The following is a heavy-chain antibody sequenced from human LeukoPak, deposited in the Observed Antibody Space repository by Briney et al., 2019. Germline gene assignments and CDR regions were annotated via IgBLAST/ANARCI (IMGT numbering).Heavy chain of an antibody. D-gene: IGHD2-2*01. CDR2: ICYSGTT. V-gene: IGHV4-39*01. Sequence: SETLSLTCTVSGGSISSSSYYWGWLPQPQGKGLEWIGSICYSGTTYYNPSLKRRVTISVDTSKNQFSLKLSSVTAADTDVYYCARQSTADVWGKGTTVTVSS. CDR1: GGSISSSSYY. J-gene: IGHJ6*04. CDR3: ARQSTADV.